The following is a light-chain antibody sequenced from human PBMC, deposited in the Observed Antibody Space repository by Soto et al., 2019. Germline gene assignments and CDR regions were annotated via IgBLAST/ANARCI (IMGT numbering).Light chain of an antibody. V-gene: IGLV7-43*01. CDR1: TGAVTSGYY. J-gene: IGLJ2*01. CDR2: STT. CDR3: LLFYGDGVV. Sequence: QAVVTQEPSLTVSPGGTVTLTCASSTGAVTSGYYPNWFQQKPGQPPRVLIYSTTYKHSWTPARFSGSLLGGKAALTLSGVHPDDEADYYCLLFYGDGVVFGGGTKLTVL.